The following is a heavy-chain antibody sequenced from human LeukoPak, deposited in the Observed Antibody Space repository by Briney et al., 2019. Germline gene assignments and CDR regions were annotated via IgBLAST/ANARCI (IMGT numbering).Heavy chain of an antibody. Sequence: PGGSLRLSCAASGFTFSNDAMHWVRQAPGKGLEWVAVIAYDGSFKHYTDSVKGRFTISRDNSKNTLFLQMNSLRVEDSAVYYCAREGFLRSDTSLSGFDSWGQGTLVTVSS. CDR1: GFTFSNDA. CDR3: AREGFLRSDTSLSGFDS. D-gene: IGHD2-2*01. J-gene: IGHJ4*02. CDR2: IAYDGSFK. V-gene: IGHV3-30*04.